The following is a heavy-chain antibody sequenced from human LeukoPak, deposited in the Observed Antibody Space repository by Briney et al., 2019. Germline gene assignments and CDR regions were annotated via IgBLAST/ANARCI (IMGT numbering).Heavy chain of an antibody. J-gene: IGHJ4*02. CDR1: GFTFSNYA. D-gene: IGHD3-22*01. Sequence: GGSPRLSCAASGFTFSNYAMTWVRQARGRGLEWVSSISGSGGSTFYADSVKGRFTISRDYSKNTLYMQMNSLRAEDTAVYYCARGEYDYYDSSGDYGEYWGQGTLVTVSS. V-gene: IGHV3-23*01. CDR2: ISGSGGST. CDR3: ARGEYDYYDSSGDYGEY.